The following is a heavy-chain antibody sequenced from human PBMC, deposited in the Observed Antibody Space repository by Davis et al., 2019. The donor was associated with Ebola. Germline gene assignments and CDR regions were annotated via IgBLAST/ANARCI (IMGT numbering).Heavy chain of an antibody. CDR2: IIPIFGTA. J-gene: IGHJ6*02. CDR1: GYTFTSYY. V-gene: IGHV1-69*13. D-gene: IGHD3-10*01. CDR3: ARDRRTMVQDYYYGMDV. Sequence: SVKVSCKASGYTFTSYYMHWVRQAPGQGLEWMGGIIPIFGTANYAQKFQGRVTITADESTSTAYMELSSLRSEDTAVYYCARDRRTMVQDYYYGMDVWGQGTTVTVSS.